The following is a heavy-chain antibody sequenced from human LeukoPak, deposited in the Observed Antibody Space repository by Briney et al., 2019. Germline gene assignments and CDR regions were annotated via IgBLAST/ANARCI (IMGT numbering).Heavy chain of an antibody. Sequence: PGGSLRLSCAASGFTFSSYVMSWVRQAPGKGLEWVSAISGSGATTYYADSVKGRFTISRDNPKNTLYLQMNSLRAEDTAVYYCAKDLAGTGFDYWGQGNLVTVSS. V-gene: IGHV3-23*01. CDR3: AKDLAGTGFDY. CDR1: GFTFSSYV. D-gene: IGHD6-13*01. J-gene: IGHJ4*02. CDR2: ISGSGATT.